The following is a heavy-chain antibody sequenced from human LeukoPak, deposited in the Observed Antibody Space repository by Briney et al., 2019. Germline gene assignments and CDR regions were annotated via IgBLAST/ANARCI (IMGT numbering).Heavy chain of an antibody. D-gene: IGHD1-26*01. CDR2: IYYSGST. V-gene: IGHV4-61*03. CDR1: GGSISSGGYY. J-gene: IGHJ5*02. Sequence: SETLSLTCTVSGGSISSGGYYWSWIRQHPGKGLEWIGYIYYSGSTNYNPSLKSRVTISVDTSKNHFSLKLSSVTAADTAVYYCARGLVGTTGEQNWFDPWGQGTLVTVSS. CDR3: ARGLVGTTGEQNWFDP.